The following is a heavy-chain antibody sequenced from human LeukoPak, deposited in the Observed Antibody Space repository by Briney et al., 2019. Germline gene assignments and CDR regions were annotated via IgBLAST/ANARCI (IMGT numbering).Heavy chain of an antibody. CDR3: TRGYSYGFH. V-gene: IGHV3-49*03. D-gene: IGHD5-18*01. CDR2: IRSKTHSGAT. Sequence: GGSLRLSCTASGFTFGDYAMSWFRQAPGKGLEWLGFIRSKTHSGATEYAASVRGRFTISRDDSKSIAYLQMNSLKIEDTAMYYCTRGYSYGFHWGQGTPVTVSS. J-gene: IGHJ4*02. CDR1: GFTFGDYA.